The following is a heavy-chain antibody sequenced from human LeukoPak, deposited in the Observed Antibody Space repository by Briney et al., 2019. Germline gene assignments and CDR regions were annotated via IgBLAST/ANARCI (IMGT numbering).Heavy chain of an antibody. J-gene: IGHJ4*02. D-gene: IGHD3-10*01. CDR2: ISGSGGST. V-gene: IGHV3-23*01. CDR1: GFTFSSYA. CDR3: ARDKKSGESSEIDY. Sequence: GGSLRLSCAASGFTFSSYAMSWVRQPPGKGLEWVSVISGSGGSTYYADSVKGRFTVSRDNAKNTLNLQMNSLRAEDTAVYYCARDKKSGESSEIDYWGQGTLVTVSS.